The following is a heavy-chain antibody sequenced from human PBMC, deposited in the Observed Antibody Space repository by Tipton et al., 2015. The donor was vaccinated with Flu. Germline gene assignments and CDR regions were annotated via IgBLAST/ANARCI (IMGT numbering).Heavy chain of an antibody. CDR1: GGSIGSSSYH. D-gene: IGHD4-17*01. CDR2: IDYRGST. J-gene: IGHJ4*02. V-gene: IGHV4-39*07. CDR3: ARELDYGVFSPYFDY. Sequence: TLSLTCTVSGGSIGSSSYHWAWIRQPPGKGLEWIASIDYRGSTHHDPSLKSRVTISVDTSKNQFSLKLSSVAAADTAVYYCARELDYGVFSPYFDYCGQGTLVTVSS.